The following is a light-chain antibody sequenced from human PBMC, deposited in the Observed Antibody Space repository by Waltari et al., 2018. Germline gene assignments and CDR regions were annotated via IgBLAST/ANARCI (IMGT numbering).Light chain of an antibody. J-gene: IGKJ4*01. CDR2: KAS. Sequence: DIQMTQPPSTLSASVGDRVTITCRASQSISNWLAWYQQKPGKAPKLLIYKASTLESGFPSRFSGSGSGTEFTLTISSLQPDDFATYYCQQYNSYSLLTFGGGTKVEIK. CDR3: QQYNSYSLLT. V-gene: IGKV1-5*03. CDR1: QSISNW.